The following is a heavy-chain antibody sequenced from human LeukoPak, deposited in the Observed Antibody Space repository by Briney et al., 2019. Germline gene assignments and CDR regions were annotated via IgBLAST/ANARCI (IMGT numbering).Heavy chain of an antibody. V-gene: IGHV3-30-3*01. D-gene: IGHD6-19*01. J-gene: IGHJ4*02. CDR1: GFTFSSYA. CDR3: ARAEGIAVAGTDY. Sequence: GRSLRLSCAASGFTFSSYAMHWVRQAPGKGLEWVAVISYDGSNKYYADSVKGRFTISRDNSKNTLYLQMNSLRAEDTAVYYCARAEGIAVAGTDYWGQGTLVTVYS. CDR2: ISYDGSNK.